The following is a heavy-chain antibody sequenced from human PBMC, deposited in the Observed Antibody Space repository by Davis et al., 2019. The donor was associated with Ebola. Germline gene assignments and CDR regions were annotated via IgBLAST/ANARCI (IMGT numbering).Heavy chain of an antibody. CDR3: ARVFSNIAQFDP. J-gene: IGHJ5*02. Sequence: PSETLSLTCAVYGGSFSGYYWSWIRQPPGKGLEWIGEINHSGSTYYNPSLKSRVTISVDTSKNQFSLKLSSVTAADTAVYYCARVFSNIAQFDPWGQGTLVTVSS. V-gene: IGHV4-34*01. CDR2: INHSGST. D-gene: IGHD2/OR15-2a*01. CDR1: GGSFSGYY.